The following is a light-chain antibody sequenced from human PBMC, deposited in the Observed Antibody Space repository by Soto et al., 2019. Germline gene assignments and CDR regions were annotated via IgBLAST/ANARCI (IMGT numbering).Light chain of an antibody. CDR1: SSDVGGYNY. J-gene: IGLJ1*01. Sequence: VLTQPASVSESPGQSITISCTDTSSDVGGYNYVSWYQHHPGKAPKLIIYDVSNRPSGVSIRFSASKSDNTASLTISGLQPEDEADYHCSSYTTSNTRQIVFGTGTKVTVL. CDR2: DVS. CDR3: SSYTTSNTRQIV. V-gene: IGLV2-14*03.